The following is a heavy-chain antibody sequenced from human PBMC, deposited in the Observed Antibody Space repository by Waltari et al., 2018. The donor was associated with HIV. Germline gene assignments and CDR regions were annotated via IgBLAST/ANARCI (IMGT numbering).Heavy chain of an antibody. Sequence: EVQLVESGGGLVQPGGSLRLSCAASGFTFSSYWMSWVRQAPGKGLEWVANIKQDGSEKYYVDSVKGRFTISRDNAKNSLYLQMNSLRAEDTAVYYCARDRARGPYYFDYWGQGTLVTVSS. D-gene: IGHD3-10*01. J-gene: IGHJ4*02. V-gene: IGHV3-7*03. CDR1: GFTFSSYW. CDR2: IKQDGSEK. CDR3: ARDRARGPYYFDY.